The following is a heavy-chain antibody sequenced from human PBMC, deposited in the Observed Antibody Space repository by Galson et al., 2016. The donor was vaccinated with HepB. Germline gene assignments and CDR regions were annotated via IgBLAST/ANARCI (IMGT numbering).Heavy chain of an antibody. CDR1: GGSVTSGPYY. J-gene: IGHJ4*02. D-gene: IGHD4-11*01. CDR3: ARGTRPYSNYPPALDF. V-gene: IGHV4-61*01. Sequence: SETLSLTCTASGGSVTSGPYYWSWIRQPPGKGLEWIGYMYYSGSTNFNPSLKSRVTISIDTSKNQFSVKLSSVTAADTAIYFCARGTRPYSNYPPALDFWGQGTLVTVSS. CDR2: MYYSGST.